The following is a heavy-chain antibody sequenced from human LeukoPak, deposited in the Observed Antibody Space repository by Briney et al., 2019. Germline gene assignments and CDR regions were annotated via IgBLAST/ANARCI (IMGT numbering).Heavy chain of an antibody. Sequence: GASVKVSCKASGYTFTGYYMHWVRQAPGQGLEWMGWINPNSGGTSHAQKFQGWVTMTRDTSISTAYMELSRLRSDDTAVYYCARDERGSGSYNFDYWGQGTLVTVSS. CDR2: INPNSGGT. CDR3: ARDERGSGSYNFDY. CDR1: GYTFTGYY. V-gene: IGHV1-2*04. J-gene: IGHJ4*02. D-gene: IGHD3-10*01.